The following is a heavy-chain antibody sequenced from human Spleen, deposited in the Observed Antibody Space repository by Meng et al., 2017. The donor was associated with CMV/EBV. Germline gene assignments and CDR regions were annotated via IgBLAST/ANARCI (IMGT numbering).Heavy chain of an antibody. D-gene: IGHD3-3*01. J-gene: IGHJ6*02. CDR3: ARDRLEHRVPSQPFGAVKLLYYYTSNGMDV. V-gene: IGHV3-30-3*01. Sequence: GESLKISCAASGFTFRSHAMHWVRQAPGKGLEWVAVISHDGGKKFYADSVKGRFTISRDNSAGTLFLHMNNLRADETAVYFCARDRLEHRVPSQPFGAVKLLYYYTSNGMDVWGQGTTVTVSS. CDR1: GFTFRSHA. CDR2: ISHDGGKK.